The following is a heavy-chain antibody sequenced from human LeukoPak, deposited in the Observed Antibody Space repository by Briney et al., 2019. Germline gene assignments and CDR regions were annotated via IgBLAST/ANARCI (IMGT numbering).Heavy chain of an antibody. V-gene: IGHV4-4*09. J-gene: IGHJ6*02. CDR2: TFSSGAT. Sequence: KPSETLSLTCIVSGGSMSGYYWSWIRRPPGKGLEWIGHTFSSGATTYNPSLKSRVTISVDTSRSQFSLNLSSVTAADTAVYYCARVITVNSYYYYGLDVWGQGTTVTVSS. D-gene: IGHD4-17*01. CDR1: GGSMSGYY. CDR3: ARVITVNSYYYYGLDV.